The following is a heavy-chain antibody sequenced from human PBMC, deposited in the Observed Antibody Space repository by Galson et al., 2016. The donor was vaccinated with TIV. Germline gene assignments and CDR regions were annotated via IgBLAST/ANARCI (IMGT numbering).Heavy chain of an antibody. CDR1: GFTFCNYA. V-gene: IGHV3-23*01. CDR3: ARVTILRFSEWSFDQ. CDR2: VSHVGGAT. J-gene: IGHJ4*02. Sequence: SLRLSCAASGFTFCNYAMSWVRQAPEKGLAWVAAVSHVGGATYYADSVRGRFTISRDDSKNTLYLQMSSLRADDPAIYYCARVTILRFSEWSFDQWGQGMLVTVSS. D-gene: IGHD3-3*01.